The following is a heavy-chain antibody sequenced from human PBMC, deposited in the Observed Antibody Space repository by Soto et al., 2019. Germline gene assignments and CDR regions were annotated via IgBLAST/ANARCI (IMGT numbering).Heavy chain of an antibody. CDR1: EGTVIRDW. CDR3: SGGVGDAF. CDR2: TNQDGSEK. V-gene: IGHV3-7*04. Sequence: EVHLVESGGGLVQTGGSLRLSCAIFEGTVIRDWMNWVRQAPGKGLEWVAHTNQDGSEKYYVDSVKGRFTISRDNDKNSRYLQMNSLSAEDTAMYYCSGGVGDAFWGQGTLVTVSS. J-gene: IGHJ4*02. D-gene: IGHD1-26*01.